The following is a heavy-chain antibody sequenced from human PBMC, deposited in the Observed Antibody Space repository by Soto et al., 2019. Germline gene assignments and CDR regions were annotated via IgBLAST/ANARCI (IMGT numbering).Heavy chain of an antibody. J-gene: IGHJ6*02. CDR2: ISAYNGNT. CDR3: ARAYYDFWSGYFRQYYYYYGMDV. V-gene: IGHV1-18*04. Sequence: ASVKVSCKASGYTFTSYGISWVRQAPGQGLEWMGWISAYNGNTNYAQKLQGRVTMTTDTSTSTAYMELRGLRSDDTAVYYCARAYYDFWSGYFRQYYYYYGMDVWGQGTTVTV. D-gene: IGHD3-3*01. CDR1: GYTFTSYG.